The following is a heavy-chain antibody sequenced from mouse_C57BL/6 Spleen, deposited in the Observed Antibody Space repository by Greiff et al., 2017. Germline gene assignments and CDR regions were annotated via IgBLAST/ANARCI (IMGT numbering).Heavy chain of an antibody. CDR1: GYTFTDSK. V-gene: IGHV1-18*01. D-gene: IGHD2-12*01. Sequence: VQLQQSGPELVKPGASVRIPCKASGYTFTDSKMDWVKQSQGKSLEWIGDINPNNGGTIYNQKFKGKATLTVDKSSSTAYMELRSLTSEDTAVYYCASRRLGYWGQGTTLTVSS. J-gene: IGHJ2*01. CDR3: ASRRLGY. CDR2: INPNNGGT.